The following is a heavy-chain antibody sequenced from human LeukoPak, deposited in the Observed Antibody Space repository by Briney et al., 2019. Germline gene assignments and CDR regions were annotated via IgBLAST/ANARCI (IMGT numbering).Heavy chain of an antibody. Sequence: GASVKVSCKASGYTFTSYGTSWVRQAPGQGLEWMGWISAYNGNTNYAQKLQGRVTMTTDTSTSTAYMELRSLRSDDTAVYYCARDFTSQFLDAFDIWGQGTMVTVSS. D-gene: IGHD4-11*01. V-gene: IGHV1-18*01. CDR2: ISAYNGNT. CDR3: ARDFTSQFLDAFDI. J-gene: IGHJ3*02. CDR1: GYTFTSYG.